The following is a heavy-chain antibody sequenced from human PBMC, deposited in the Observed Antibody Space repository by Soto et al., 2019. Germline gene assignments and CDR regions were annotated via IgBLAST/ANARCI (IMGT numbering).Heavy chain of an antibody. Sequence: GESLKISCKGSGYSFTSYWIGWVRQMPGKGLEWMGIIYPGDSDTRYSPSFQGQVTISADKSISTAYLQWSSLKASDTAMYYCARISFCSSTSCYASGPFDYWGQGTLVTGSS. CDR1: GYSFTSYW. D-gene: IGHD2-2*01. CDR3: ARISFCSSTSCYASGPFDY. CDR2: IYPGDSDT. J-gene: IGHJ4*02. V-gene: IGHV5-51*01.